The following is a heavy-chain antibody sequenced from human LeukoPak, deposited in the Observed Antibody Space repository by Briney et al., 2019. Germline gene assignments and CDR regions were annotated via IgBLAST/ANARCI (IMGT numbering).Heavy chain of an antibody. Sequence: SETLSLTCAVYGGSFSGYYWSWIRQPPGKGLEWIGEINHSGSTNYNPSLKSRVTISVDTSKNQFSLKLSSVTAADTAVYYCARPSRGYSYGLDYWGQGTLVTVSS. J-gene: IGHJ4*02. D-gene: IGHD5-18*01. CDR1: GGSFSGYY. CDR2: INHSGST. CDR3: ARPSRGYSYGLDY. V-gene: IGHV4-34*01.